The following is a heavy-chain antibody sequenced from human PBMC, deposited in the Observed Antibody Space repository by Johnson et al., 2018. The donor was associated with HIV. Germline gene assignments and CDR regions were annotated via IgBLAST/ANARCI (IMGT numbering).Heavy chain of an antibody. J-gene: IGHJ3*02. V-gene: IGHV3-66*01. CDR2: IYSGGST. D-gene: IGHD1-26*01. CDR1: RFTFSNYG. Sequence: VQLVESGGGVVQPGRSLRLSCAASRFTFSNYGMHWVRQAPGKGLEWVSVIYSGGSTHYADSVKGRFTISRDNSKNTVYLQMNSLRAEDTAVYYCARDSPWELTAFDIWGQGTMVTVSS. CDR3: ARDSPWELTAFDI.